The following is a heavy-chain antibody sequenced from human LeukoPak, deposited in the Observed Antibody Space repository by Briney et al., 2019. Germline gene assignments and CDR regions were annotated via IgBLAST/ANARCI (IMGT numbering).Heavy chain of an antibody. D-gene: IGHD4-23*01. CDR1: GGSISSYY. V-gene: IGHV4-59*01. CDR2: IYYSGST. J-gene: IGHJ4*02. CDR3: ARIRWPKLIDY. Sequence: SETLSLTCNVSGGSISSYYWSWIRQPPGKGLEWIGYIYYSGSTNYNPSLKSLVTISVDTSKNQFSLKLSSVTAADTAVYYCARIRWPKLIDYWGQGTLVTVSS.